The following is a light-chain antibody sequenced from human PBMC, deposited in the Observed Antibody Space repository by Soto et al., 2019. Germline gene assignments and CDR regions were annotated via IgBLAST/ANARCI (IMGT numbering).Light chain of an antibody. V-gene: IGKV1-5*03. CDR2: KAS. CDR3: QQYNSHRA. Sequence: DIQMTQSPSTLSASVGYRFNITCRASQSIDTWLAWHPQKPGQVAKLLISKASSLESGVPSRLSGSGSGTEFPLPISSLKPDDSATYYCQQYNSHRAFGQGTKVDIK. J-gene: IGKJ1*01. CDR1: QSIDTW.